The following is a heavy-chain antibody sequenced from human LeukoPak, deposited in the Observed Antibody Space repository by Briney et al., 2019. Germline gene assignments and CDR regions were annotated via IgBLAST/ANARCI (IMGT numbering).Heavy chain of an antibody. CDR1: GFTFSSYW. CDR2: IKQDGSEK. Sequence: GGSLRLYCAASGFTFSSYWMSWVRQAPGKGLEWVANIKQDGSEKYYVDSVKGRFTISRDNAKNSLYLQMNSLRAEDTAVYYCARMVVTYYDILTGYSTSKKYYFDYWGQGTLVTVSS. V-gene: IGHV3-7*03. D-gene: IGHD3-9*01. J-gene: IGHJ4*02. CDR3: ARMVVTYYDILTGYSTSKKYYFDY.